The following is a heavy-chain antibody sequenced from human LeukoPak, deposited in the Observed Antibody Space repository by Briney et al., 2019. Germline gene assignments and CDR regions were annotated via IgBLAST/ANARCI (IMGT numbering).Heavy chain of an antibody. Sequence: GGSLRLSCAASGFTFSSYSMNWVRQAPGEGLEWVSSISSSSSYIYYADSVKGRFTISRDNAKNSLYLQMNSLRAEDTAVYYCARDPGDDVILTGYYYFDYWGQGTLVTVSS. J-gene: IGHJ4*02. CDR3: ARDPGDDVILTGYYYFDY. V-gene: IGHV3-21*01. CDR2: ISSSSSYI. CDR1: GFTFSSYS. D-gene: IGHD3-9*01.